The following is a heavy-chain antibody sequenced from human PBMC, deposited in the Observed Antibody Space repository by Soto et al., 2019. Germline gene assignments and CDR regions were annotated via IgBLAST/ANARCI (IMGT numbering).Heavy chain of an antibody. CDR2: IMPVFDIV. CDR1: GGTFSSYG. D-gene: IGHD3-9*01. J-gene: IGHJ4*02. Sequence: SVKVSCKASGGTFSSYGITWVRLVPGQGLEWMGGIMPVFDIVNYAQKFQGRVSITADKSTSTAYMELSSLRSEDTAVYYCARYYDILTGYFGSWGQGTLVTVSS. V-gene: IGHV1-69*10. CDR3: ARYYDILTGYFGS.